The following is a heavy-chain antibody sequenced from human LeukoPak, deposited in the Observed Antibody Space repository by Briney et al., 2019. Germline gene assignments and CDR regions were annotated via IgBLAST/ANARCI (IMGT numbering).Heavy chain of an antibody. J-gene: IGHJ4*02. D-gene: IGHD1-26*01. CDR2: IYYSGST. CDR1: GGSISSHY. V-gene: IGHV4-59*11. Sequence: SETLSLTCTVSGGSISSHYWSCIRQPPGKGLEWIGYIYYSGSTNYNPSLESRVTISVDTSKNQFSLKLSPVTAADTAVYYCAGGSDGSFSSVDYWGQGTLVTVSS. CDR3: AGGSDGSFSSVDY.